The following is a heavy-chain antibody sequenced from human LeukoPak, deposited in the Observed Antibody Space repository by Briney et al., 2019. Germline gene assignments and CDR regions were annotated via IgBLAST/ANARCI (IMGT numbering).Heavy chain of an antibody. CDR3: AKVLPLTFYYMDV. CDR2: VRYDGIDK. V-gene: IGHV3-30*02. CDR1: GATFATYG. Sequence: GSLRLSCAASGATFATYGMHWVRQAPGKGLEWVAFVRYDGIDKYYGDSVKGRFTISRDNSKNTLYLQMNSLRVEDTAVYFCAKVLPLTFYYMDVWGQGTTVTVS. J-gene: IGHJ6*03.